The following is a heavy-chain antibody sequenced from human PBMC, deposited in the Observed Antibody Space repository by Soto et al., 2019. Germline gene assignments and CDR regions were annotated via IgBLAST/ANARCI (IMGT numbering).Heavy chain of an antibody. V-gene: IGHV1-2*04. J-gene: IGHJ6*02. CDR1: GYTFTGYY. D-gene: IGHD6-19*01. CDR2: INPNSGGT. CDR3: ARGGPVAGGHYGMDV. Sequence: QVQLVQSGAEVKKPGASVKVSCKASGYTFTGYYMHWVRQAPGQGLEWMGWINPNSGGTNYAQKFQGWVTMTRDTSISTAYMELSRLRSDDTAVYYCARGGPVAGGHYGMDVWGQGTTVTVSS.